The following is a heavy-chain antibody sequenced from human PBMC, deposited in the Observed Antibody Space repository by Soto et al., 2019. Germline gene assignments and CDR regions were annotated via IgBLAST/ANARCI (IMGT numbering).Heavy chain of an antibody. Sequence: SETLSLTCSVSGGSISSYDWSWIRQPPGKGLEWIGYIYYSGSTNYNPSLKSRVTISVDTSKNQFSLNLNSVTAADTAVYYCARGVAFDVWGQGTMVTVSS. V-gene: IGHV4-59*01. CDR2: IYYSGST. CDR3: ARGVAFDV. CDR1: GGSISSYD. J-gene: IGHJ3*01. D-gene: IGHD6-13*01.